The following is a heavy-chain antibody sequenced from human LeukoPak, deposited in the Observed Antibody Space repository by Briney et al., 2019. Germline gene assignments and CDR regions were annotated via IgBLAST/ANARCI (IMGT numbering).Heavy chain of an antibody. Sequence: PGGSLRLSCAVSGFTFSSYVIHWVRQAPGKGLEWVAVISYDGSNKYYADSVKGRFTISRDNSKNTLYLQMNSLRAEDTAVYYCARDGGDDSSGYSLWLDYWGQGTLVTVSS. D-gene: IGHD3-22*01. CDR3: ARDGGDDSSGYSLWLDY. CDR2: ISYDGSNK. CDR1: GFTFSSYV. J-gene: IGHJ4*02. V-gene: IGHV3-30*04.